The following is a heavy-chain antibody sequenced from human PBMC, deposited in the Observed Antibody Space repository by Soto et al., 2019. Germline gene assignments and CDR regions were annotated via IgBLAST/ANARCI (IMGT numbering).Heavy chain of an antibody. Sequence: QEQLQESGPGLVKPSQTLSLTCTVSGGSISSGGYYWSWIRQHPGKGLEWIGYIYYSGSTYYNPSLKSRVTISVDTSKNQFSLKLSSVTAADTAVYYCARVPGYDFWSRYFRWFDPWGQGTLVTVSS. CDR2: IYYSGST. J-gene: IGHJ5*02. V-gene: IGHV4-31*03. D-gene: IGHD3-3*01. CDR3: ARVPGYDFWSRYFRWFDP. CDR1: GGSISSGGYY.